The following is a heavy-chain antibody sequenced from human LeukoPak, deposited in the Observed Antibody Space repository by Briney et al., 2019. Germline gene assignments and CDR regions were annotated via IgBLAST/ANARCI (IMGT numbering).Heavy chain of an antibody. Sequence: SETLSLTCAVSGYSISSGYYWGWIRQPPGKGLEWIGSIYHSGSTYYNPSLKGRVTISVDTSKNQFSLKLSSVTAADTAVYYCASRGLHIVFDLWGRGTLVTVSS. V-gene: IGHV4-38-2*01. CDR3: ASRGLHIVFDL. CDR1: GYSISSGYY. J-gene: IGHJ2*01. D-gene: IGHD5-12*01. CDR2: IYHSGST.